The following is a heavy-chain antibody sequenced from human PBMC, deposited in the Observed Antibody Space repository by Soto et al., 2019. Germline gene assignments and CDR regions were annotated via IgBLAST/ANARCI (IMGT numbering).Heavy chain of an antibody. V-gene: IGHV4-59*11. D-gene: IGHD1-26*01. CDR3: ARRRSTPTFFDI. J-gene: IGHJ3*02. Sequence: QVQLQESGPGLVKPSETLSLTCTVSGGSISSHYWSWIRQPPGKGLEWIGYIYYSGSTNSNPSLKSRVTISVDTSNNQFSLILTSVTAADTAVYYCARRRSTPTFFDIWGQGTMVTVSS. CDR1: GGSISSHY. CDR2: IYYSGST.